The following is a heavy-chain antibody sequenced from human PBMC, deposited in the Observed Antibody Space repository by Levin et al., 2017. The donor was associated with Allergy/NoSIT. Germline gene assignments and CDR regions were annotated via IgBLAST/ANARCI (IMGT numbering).Heavy chain of an antibody. D-gene: IGHD6-6*01. CDR3: ARVEYSTSSRYYYGMDV. Sequence: SGPTLVKPTQTLTLTCTFSGFSLSTSGMSVSWILQPPGKALEWLAVINWDDDKAYTTSLKTRLTISKDTSKNQVVLKMTNMDPVDTATYYCARVEYSTSSRYYYGMDVWGQGTTVTVSS. CDR2: INWDDDK. J-gene: IGHJ6*02. CDR1: GFSLSTSGMS. V-gene: IGHV2-70*01.